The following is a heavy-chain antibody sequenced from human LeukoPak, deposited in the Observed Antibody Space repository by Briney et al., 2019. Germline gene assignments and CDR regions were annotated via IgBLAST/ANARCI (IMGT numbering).Heavy chain of an antibody. CDR2: IIPIFGTA. J-gene: IGHJ4*02. CDR3: AREGSSSWYVTFDY. V-gene: IGHV1-69*05. CDR1: GGTFSSYA. Sequence: SVKVSCKASGGTFSSYAISWVRQAPGQGLEWMGGIIPIFGTANYAQKIQGRVTITTDESTRTAHMVPSSPRTEGTAVYYCAREGSSSWYVTFDYWGQGTLVTVSS. D-gene: IGHD6-13*01.